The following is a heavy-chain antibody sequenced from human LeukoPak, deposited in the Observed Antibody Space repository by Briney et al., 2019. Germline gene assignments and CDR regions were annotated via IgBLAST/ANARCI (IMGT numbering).Heavy chain of an antibody. CDR2: INPNSGGT. CDR3: ARWYSSGWATSCGNDY. Sequence: SVKVSCKASGYTFTGYYMHWVRQAPGQGLEWMGWINPNSGGTNYAQKFQGRVTMTRDTSISTAYMELSRLRPDDTAVYYCARWYSSGWATSCGNDYWGQGTLVTVSS. CDR1: GYTFTGYY. J-gene: IGHJ4*02. D-gene: IGHD6-19*01. V-gene: IGHV1-2*02.